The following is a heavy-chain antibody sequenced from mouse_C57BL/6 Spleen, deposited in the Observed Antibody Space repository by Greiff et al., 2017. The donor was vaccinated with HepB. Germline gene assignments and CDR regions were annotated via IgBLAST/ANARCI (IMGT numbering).Heavy chain of an antibody. V-gene: IGHV1-81*01. CDR2: IYPRSGNT. CDR1: GFTFSSYG. CDR3: ARSNDYDGFDY. J-gene: IGHJ2*01. Sequence: QLQQSGAELARPGASVKLSCKASGFTFSSYGISWVKQSTGQGLEWIGEIYPRSGNTYYKEKFKGKATLTADKSSSTAYMGLRSLTSEDSAVYVYARSNDYDGFDYWGQGTTLTVSS. D-gene: IGHD2-4*01.